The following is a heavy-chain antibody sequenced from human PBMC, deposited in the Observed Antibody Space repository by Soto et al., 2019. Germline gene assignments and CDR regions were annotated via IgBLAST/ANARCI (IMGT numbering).Heavy chain of an antibody. V-gene: IGHV4-59*01. CDR1: GGSIRDSY. CDR2: VSSSGTT. CDR3: ARVGHLNVYYGSDY. J-gene: IGHJ4*02. D-gene: IGHD1-26*01. Sequence: QVQLQASGPGLVKPSETLSPICTVSGGSIRDSYWTWIRQPPGKGLEWIGYVSSSGTTKYSPSLKSRVTMSVDTSKNQFSLKVNSVTTADTAVYYCARVGHLNVYYGSDYWGQGILVTVSS.